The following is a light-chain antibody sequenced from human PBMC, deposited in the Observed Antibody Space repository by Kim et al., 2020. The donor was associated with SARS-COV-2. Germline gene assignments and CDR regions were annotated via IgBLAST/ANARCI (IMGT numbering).Light chain of an antibody. CDR3: QQYGSSPLT. CDR1: QSVTSPS. CDR2: GVS. Sequence: SPGETATLSCRASQSVTSPSFAWYQHKPGQAPRLLIYGVSSRATGIPDRFGGSGSGTGFTLTISRLEPEDFAVYYCQQYGSSPLTFGGGTKVDIK. J-gene: IGKJ4*01. V-gene: IGKV3-20*01.